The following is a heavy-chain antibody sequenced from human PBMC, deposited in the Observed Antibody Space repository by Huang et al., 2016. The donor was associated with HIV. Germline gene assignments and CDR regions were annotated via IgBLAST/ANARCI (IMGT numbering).Heavy chain of an antibody. V-gene: IGHV5-51*01. Sequence: EVQLVQSGAEVKKPGESLKISCKGFGYSFTSYWMCWVRQMPGKGREWMGIIYPGDADTRYSPSFQGQVTISADKSISTAYLQWSSLKASDTAMYYCARLSTTWYFDYWGQGTLVTVSS. CDR1: GYSFTSYW. D-gene: IGHD1-1*01. J-gene: IGHJ4*02. CDR2: IYPGDADT. CDR3: ARLSTTWYFDY.